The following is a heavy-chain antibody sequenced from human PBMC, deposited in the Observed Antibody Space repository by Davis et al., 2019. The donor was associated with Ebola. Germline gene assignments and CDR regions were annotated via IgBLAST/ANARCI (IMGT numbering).Heavy chain of an antibody. CDR2: INPSGGST. CDR3: ARDRGELWFGESGFGMDV. J-gene: IGHJ6*02. CDR1: GYTFTSYY. Sequence: ASVKVSCKASGYTFTSYYMHWVRQAPGQGLEWMGIINPSGGSTSYAQKFQGRVTMTRDTSTSTVYMELSSLRSEDTAVYYCARDRGELWFGESGFGMDVWGQGTTVTVSS. D-gene: IGHD3-10*01. V-gene: IGHV1-46*01.